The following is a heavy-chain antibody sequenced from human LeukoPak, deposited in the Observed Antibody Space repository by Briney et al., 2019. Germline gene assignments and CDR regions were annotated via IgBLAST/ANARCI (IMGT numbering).Heavy chain of an antibody. D-gene: IGHD6-13*01. CDR2: INPSGGST. V-gene: IGHV1-46*01. J-gene: IGHJ6*02. Sequence: ASVKVSCKASGYTFTSYYTHWVRQAPGQGLEWMGIINPSGGSTSYAQKFQGRVTMTRDTSTSTVYMELSSLRSEDTAVYYCARVVETTGYSSSWLNYYYYGMDVWGQGTTVTVSS. CDR1: GYTFTSYY. CDR3: ARVVETTGYSSSWLNYYYYGMDV.